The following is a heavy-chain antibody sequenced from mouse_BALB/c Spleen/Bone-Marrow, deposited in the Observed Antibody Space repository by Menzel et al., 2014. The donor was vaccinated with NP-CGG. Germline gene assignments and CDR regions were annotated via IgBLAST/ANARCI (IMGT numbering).Heavy chain of an antibody. J-gene: IGHJ2*01. D-gene: IGHD1-1*01. Sequence: EVQLQESGAELVKPGASVKLSCTASGFNIKDTYMHWVKQRPEQGLEWIGRIDPANGNTKYDPKFQGKATITADTSSDTAYLHLSSLTSEDTAVYYCARSYGSSPFDYWGQGTTLTVSS. CDR3: ARSYGSSPFDY. CDR1: GFNIKDTY. CDR2: IDPANGNT. V-gene: IGHV14-3*02.